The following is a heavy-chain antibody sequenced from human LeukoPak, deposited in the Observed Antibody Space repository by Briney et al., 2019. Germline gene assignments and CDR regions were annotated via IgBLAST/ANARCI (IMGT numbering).Heavy chain of an antibody. CDR3: AKDSAYYYDSSGYYSDY. V-gene: IGHV3-23*01. J-gene: IGHJ4*02. CDR2: ISGSGGST. D-gene: IGHD3-22*01. CDR1: GFTFSSYA. Sequence: GGSLRLSCAASGFTFSSYAMSWVRQAPGKGLEWVSAISGSGGSTYYADSVKGRFTISRDNSKNTLYLQMNSLRADDTAVYYCAKDSAYYYDSSGYYSDYWGQGTLVTVSS.